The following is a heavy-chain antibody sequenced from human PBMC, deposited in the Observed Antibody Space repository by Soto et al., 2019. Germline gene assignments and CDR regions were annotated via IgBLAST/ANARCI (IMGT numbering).Heavy chain of an antibody. CDR1: GFSLSTSVIC. Sequence: PTLVNPTQTLTLTCTFSGFSLSTSVICVSWIRQPPGKALDCLALIDLDDDKYYSTSLKTRLTISKDTSKNQVVLTMTNMDPVDTATYYCARIVVAAAGPTSANYYYYGMDVWGQGTTVTVSS. CDR3: ARIVVAAAGPTSANYYYYGMDV. J-gene: IGHJ6*02. CDR2: IDLDDDK. D-gene: IGHD6-13*01. V-gene: IGHV2-70*01.